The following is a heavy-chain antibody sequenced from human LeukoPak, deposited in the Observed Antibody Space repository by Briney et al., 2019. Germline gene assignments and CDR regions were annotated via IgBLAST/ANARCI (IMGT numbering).Heavy chain of an antibody. CDR1: GFTFSSYW. V-gene: IGHV3-74*01. J-gene: IGHJ6*03. CDR3: AKASGSYYYYYIDV. D-gene: IGHD3-10*01. Sequence: GGSMRLSCAASGFTFSSYWMHWVRQAPGKGLVWVSRINSDGSSTSYADSVKGRFTISRDNAKNTLYLQMNSLRAEDMALYYCAKASGSYYYYYIDVWGKGTTVTVSS. CDR2: INSDGSST.